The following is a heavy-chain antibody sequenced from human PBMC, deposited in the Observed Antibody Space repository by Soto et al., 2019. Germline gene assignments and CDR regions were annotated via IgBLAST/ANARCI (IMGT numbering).Heavy chain of an antibody. CDR3: AKAVNWGSYRYYFDY. CDR1: GFTFSSYA. V-gene: IGHV3-23*01. J-gene: IGHJ4*02. CDR2: ISGSGGST. Sequence: GESLKISCAASGFTFSSYAMSWVRQAPGKGLEWVSAISGSGGSTYYADSVKGRFTISRDNSKNTLYLQMNSLRAEDTAVYYCAKAVNWGSYRYYFDYWGQGTLVTVSS. D-gene: IGHD3-16*02.